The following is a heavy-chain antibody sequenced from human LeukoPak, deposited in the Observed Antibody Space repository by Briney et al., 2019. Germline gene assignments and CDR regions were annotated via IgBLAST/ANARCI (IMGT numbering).Heavy chain of an antibody. Sequence: GGSLRLSCAASGFTFSSYAMSWVRQAPGKGLEWVSAISGSGGSTYYADSVKGRFTISRDNSKNTLYLQMNSLRAEDTAVYYCAKDNVVVPAADQNYWGQGTLVTVSS. CDR1: GFTFSSYA. V-gene: IGHV3-23*01. D-gene: IGHD2-2*01. CDR2: ISGSGGST. J-gene: IGHJ4*02. CDR3: AKDNVVVPAADQNY.